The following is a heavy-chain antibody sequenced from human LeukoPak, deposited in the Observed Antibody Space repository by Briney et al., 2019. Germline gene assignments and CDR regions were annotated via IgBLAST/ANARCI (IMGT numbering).Heavy chain of an antibody. CDR1: GFTVSSNY. V-gene: IGHV3-66*02. Sequence: GGSLRLSCAASGFTVSSNYISWVRQAPGKGLQWVSVIYSGGSTYYAAPVKGRFTISRDKSENKVVLQMNNLTTEDTAVYYCARNEYGSSSVKGCFDYWGQGTLVTVSS. J-gene: IGHJ4*02. CDR2: IYSGGST. CDR3: ARNEYGSSSVKGCFDY. D-gene: IGHD6-6*01.